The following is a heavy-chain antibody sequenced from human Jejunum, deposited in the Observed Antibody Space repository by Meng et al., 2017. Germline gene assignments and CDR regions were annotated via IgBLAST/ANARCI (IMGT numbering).Heavy chain of an antibody. J-gene: IGHJ5*02. Sequence: VTLQWLAPGRLNPSGPRSLSGAFSGGSISNNNWWGWVRQPPGKGLEWIGQISHTGRINYNPSLKSRVTMSLDKSKNQFSLDLTSVTGADTAVYYCARDLLDPNIAATGWFDPWGQGTLVTVSS. V-gene: IGHV4-4*02. D-gene: IGHD2/OR15-2a*01. CDR1: GGSISNNNW. CDR3: ARDLLDPNIAATGWFDP. CDR2: ISHTGRI.